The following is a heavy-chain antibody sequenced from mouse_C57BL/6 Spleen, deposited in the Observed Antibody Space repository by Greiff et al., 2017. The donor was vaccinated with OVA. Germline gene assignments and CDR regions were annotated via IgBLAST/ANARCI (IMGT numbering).Heavy chain of an antibody. D-gene: IGHD2-1*01. Sequence: VQLQQSGPELVKPGASVKISCKASGYTFTDYYMNWVKQSHGTSLEWIGDINPNNGGTSYIQKFKGKATLTVDKSYSTAYMELRSLTSEDSAVYYCARGDYGNLGSYFDYWGQGTTLTVSS. CDR3: ARGDYGNLGSYFDY. CDR1: GYTFTDYY. CDR2: INPNNGGT. J-gene: IGHJ2*01. V-gene: IGHV1-26*01.